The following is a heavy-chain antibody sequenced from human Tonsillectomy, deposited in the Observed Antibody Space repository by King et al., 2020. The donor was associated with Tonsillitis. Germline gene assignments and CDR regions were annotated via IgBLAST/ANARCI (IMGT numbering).Heavy chain of an antibody. Sequence: QLVECGGGLVQPGRSLRLSCVASGVTFSISAMHWVRPAPGKGRECGAYISYASRRQYYGDSVKCRFTISRDNYMNTLYLQMDRLRTEDTALHYCMKDRSQRVAAREAIDQWGGGTLHPLSS. CDR2: ISYASRRQ. CDR1: GVTFSISA. J-gene: IGHJ4*02. D-gene: IGHD1-26*01. V-gene: IGHV3-30*04. CDR3: MKDRSQRVAAREAIDQ.